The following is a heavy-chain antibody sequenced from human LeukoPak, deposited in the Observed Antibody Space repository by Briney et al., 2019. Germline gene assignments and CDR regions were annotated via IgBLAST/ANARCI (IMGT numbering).Heavy chain of an antibody. V-gene: IGHV3-53*04. CDR1: GFTVSSNY. CDR3: ASATSSGYYGGYHFDY. Sequence: GGSLRLSCAASGFTVSSNYMSWVRQAPGKGLEWVSVIYSGGTTYYADSVKGRFTISRHNSKNTLYLQMNSLRAEDTAVYYCASATSSGYYGGYHFDYWGQGTLVTVSS. D-gene: IGHD3-22*01. CDR2: IYSGGTT. J-gene: IGHJ4*02.